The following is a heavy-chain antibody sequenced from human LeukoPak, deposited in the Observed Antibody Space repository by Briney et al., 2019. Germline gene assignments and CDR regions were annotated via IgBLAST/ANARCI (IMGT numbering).Heavy chain of an antibody. CDR3: ARDLGGVATYYGMDV. CDR2: IYYSGST. D-gene: IGHD5-12*01. Sequence: SETLSLTCSVSGGSVSTGSYYWSWIRQPPGKGLEWIGHIYYSGSTNSNPSLKSRVTISVDTSKNQFSLKLSSVTAADTAVYYCARDLGGVATYYGMDVWGKGTTVTVSS. CDR1: GGSVSTGSYY. J-gene: IGHJ6*04. V-gene: IGHV4-61*01.